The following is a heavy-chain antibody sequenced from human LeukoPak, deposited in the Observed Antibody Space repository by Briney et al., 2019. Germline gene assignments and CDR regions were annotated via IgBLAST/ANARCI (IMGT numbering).Heavy chain of an antibody. CDR1: GYTFTAYY. CDR2: INPNSGGT. V-gene: IGHV1-2*06. Sequence: ASVKVSCRASGYTFTAYYIHWVRQAPGQGLEWMGRINPNSGGTDSTQNFQGRVTITRDTSMDTAYMELSSLRSDDTALYYCARDLSGISSATDAFDMWGQGTKVTVSS. CDR3: ARDLSGISSATDAFDM. J-gene: IGHJ3*02. D-gene: IGHD1-14*01.